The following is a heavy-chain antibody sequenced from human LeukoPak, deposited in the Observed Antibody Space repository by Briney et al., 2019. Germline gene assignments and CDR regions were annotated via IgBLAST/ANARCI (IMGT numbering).Heavy chain of an antibody. CDR1: GFTFSSYA. CDR2: ISGSGGST. V-gene: IGHV3-23*01. CDR3: AKGSSTIFGVVILYYYYMDV. D-gene: IGHD3-3*01. Sequence: GGSLRLSCAASGFTFSSYAMSWVRQAPGKGLEWVSAISGSGGSTYYADSVKGRFTISRDNSKNTLYLQMNSLRAEDTAVYYCAKGSSTIFGVVILYYYYMDVWGKGTTVTVSS. J-gene: IGHJ6*03.